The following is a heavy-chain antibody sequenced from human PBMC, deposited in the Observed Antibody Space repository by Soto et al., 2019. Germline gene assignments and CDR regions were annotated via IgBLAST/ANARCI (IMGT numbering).Heavy chain of an antibody. J-gene: IGHJ6*02. CDR3: ARDKDYGDSERDYGMDV. Sequence: PGGSLRLSCAASGFTFSDYYMSWIRQAPGKGLEWVSYISSSCSTIYYADSVKGRFTISRDNAKNSLYLQMNSLRAEDTAVYYCARDKDYGDSERDYGMDVWGQGTTVTVSS. D-gene: IGHD4-17*01. V-gene: IGHV3-11*01. CDR2: ISSSCSTI. CDR1: GFTFSDYY.